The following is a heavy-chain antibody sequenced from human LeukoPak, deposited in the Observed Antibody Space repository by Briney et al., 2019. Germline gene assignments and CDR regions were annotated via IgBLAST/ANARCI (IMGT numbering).Heavy chain of an antibody. V-gene: IGHV1-2*02. J-gene: IGHJ6*03. CDR1: GYTFTGYY. CDR2: INPNSGGT. Sequence: ASVKVSCKASGYTFTGYYMHWVRQAPGQGLEWMGWINPNSGGTNYAQKFQGRVTMTRDTSISTAYMELSRLRSDDTAVYYCARGYDFWSCYLTRKYYYYYMDVWGKGTTVPVSS. D-gene: IGHD3-3*01. CDR3: ARGYDFWSCYLTRKYYYYYMDV.